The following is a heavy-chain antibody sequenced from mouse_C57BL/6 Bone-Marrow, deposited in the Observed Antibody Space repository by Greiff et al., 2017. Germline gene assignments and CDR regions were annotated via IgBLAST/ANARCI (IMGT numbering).Heavy chain of an antibody. D-gene: IGHD3-2*02. Sequence: VQLVESGAELVRPGTSVKVSCKASGYAFTNYLIEWVKQRPGQGLAWIGVINPGSGGTNYNEKFKGKATLTADKSSSTAYMQLSSLTSEDSAVYFCASLSQAEFAYWGQGTLVTVSA. CDR2: INPGSGGT. CDR3: ASLSQAEFAY. V-gene: IGHV1-54*01. J-gene: IGHJ3*01. CDR1: GYAFTNYL.